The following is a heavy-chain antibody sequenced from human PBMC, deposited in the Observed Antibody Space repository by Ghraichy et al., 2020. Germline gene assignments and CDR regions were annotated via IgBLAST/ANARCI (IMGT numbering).Heavy chain of an antibody. D-gene: IGHD4-17*01. J-gene: IGHJ3*01. CDR1: GCTFSSYS. CDR3: AKDRGPAVTTDAFDV. CDR2: ISGSGGST. Sequence: LSLTCAASGCTFSSYSMSWVRQAPGKGLEGCSAISGSGGSTYYADSVKGRVTISRGNSKNMLSLQMNSLRAEDTAVYYCAKDRGPAVTTDAFDVWGQGTMVTGSS. V-gene: IGHV3-23*01.